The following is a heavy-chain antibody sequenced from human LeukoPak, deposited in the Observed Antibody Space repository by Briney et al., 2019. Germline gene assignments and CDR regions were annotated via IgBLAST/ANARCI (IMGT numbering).Heavy chain of an antibody. CDR2: ISSSGTTI. D-gene: IGHD6-13*01. J-gene: IGHJ5*02. V-gene: IGHV3-11*04. CDR3: AAPGYSSSWSRRGFDP. CDR1: GFTFSDYY. Sequence: GGSLRLSCAASGFTFSDYYMSWIRQAPGKGLEWVSYISSSGTTIYYADSVKGRFTISRDNAKNSLYLQMNSLRAEDTAVYYCAAPGYSSSWSRRGFDPWGQGTLVTVSS.